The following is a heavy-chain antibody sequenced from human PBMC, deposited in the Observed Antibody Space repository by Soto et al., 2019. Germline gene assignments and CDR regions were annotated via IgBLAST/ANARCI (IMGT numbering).Heavy chain of an antibody. CDR2: ISGSSGST. Sequence: GGSLRLSCAASGFTFSSYAMSWVRQAPGKGLEWVSAISGSSGSTYYADSVKGRFTISRDNSKNTLYLQMNSLRAEDTAVYYCAKGCTNGVCYYFDSWGQGTLVTVSS. V-gene: IGHV3-23*01. CDR1: GFTFSSYA. CDR3: AKGCTNGVCYYFDS. D-gene: IGHD2-8*01. J-gene: IGHJ4*02.